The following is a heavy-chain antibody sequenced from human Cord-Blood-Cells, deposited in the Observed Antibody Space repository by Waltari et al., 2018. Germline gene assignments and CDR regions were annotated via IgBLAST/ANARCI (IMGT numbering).Heavy chain of an antibody. D-gene: IGHD3-10*01. J-gene: IGHJ4*02. CDR3: ARGHELGWVY. CDR1: GGSFSGYY. CDR2: INHSGST. V-gene: IGHV4-34*01. Sequence: QVQLQPWGAGLLKPSETLSLTCAVYGGSFSGYYCSWIRQPPGKGLEWIGEINHSGSTNYNPSLKSRVTISVDTSKNQFSLKLSSVTAADTAVYYCARGHELGWVYWGQGTLVTVSS.